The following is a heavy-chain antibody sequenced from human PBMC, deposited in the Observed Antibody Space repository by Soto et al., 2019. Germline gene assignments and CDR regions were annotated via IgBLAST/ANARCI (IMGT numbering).Heavy chain of an antibody. Sequence: SETLSLTCTVSGGSISSYYWSWIRQPPGKGLEWIGYIYYSGSTNYNPSLKSRVTISVDTSKNQFSLKLSSVTAADTAVYYCARHKFEYSSSAKAGLFDYWGQGTLVTVSS. CDR2: IYYSGST. V-gene: IGHV4-59*08. CDR1: GGSISSYY. D-gene: IGHD6-6*01. CDR3: ARHKFEYSSSAKAGLFDY. J-gene: IGHJ4*02.